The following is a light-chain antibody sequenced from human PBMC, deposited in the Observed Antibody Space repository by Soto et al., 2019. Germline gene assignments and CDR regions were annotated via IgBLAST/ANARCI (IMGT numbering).Light chain of an antibody. CDR1: QDVNNS. V-gene: IGKV1-33*01. CDR3: QQYYKVPVT. J-gene: IGKJ5*01. CDR2: DVS. Sequence: DIQMTQSPSSLSASIGDRVTITCQASQDVNNSLNWYQQKPRKAPNLLIYDVSNLGTGVPSRFGGSGSGTDFTFTISRLQPEDIGAYYCQQYYKVPVTFGQGTRLEI.